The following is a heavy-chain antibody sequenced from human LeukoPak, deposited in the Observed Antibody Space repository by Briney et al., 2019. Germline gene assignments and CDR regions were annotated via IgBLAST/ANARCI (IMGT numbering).Heavy chain of an antibody. Sequence: SETLSLTCTVSGGSISSYYWSWIRQPAGKGLEWIGRIYTSGSTNYSPSLKSRVTMSVDTSKNQFSLKLSSVTAADTAVYYCARNYDPAGESYFDYWGQGTLVTVSS. CDR2: IYTSGST. CDR1: GGSISSYY. D-gene: IGHD3-16*01. V-gene: IGHV4-4*07. J-gene: IGHJ4*02. CDR3: ARNYDPAGESYFDY.